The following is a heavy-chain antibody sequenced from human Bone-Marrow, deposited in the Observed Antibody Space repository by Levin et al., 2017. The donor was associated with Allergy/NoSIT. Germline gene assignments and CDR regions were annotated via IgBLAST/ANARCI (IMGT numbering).Heavy chain of an antibody. D-gene: IGHD2-2*02. CDR2: IYWNDDK. Sequence: SGPTLVKPTQTLTLTCTFSGFSLSTSGVGVGWIRQPPGKALEWLALIYWNDDKRYSPSLKSRLTITKDTSKNQVVLTMTNMDPVDTATYYCAHLLPATAIQAPPAAFDIWGQGTMVTVSS. V-gene: IGHV2-5*01. CDR3: AHLLPATAIQAPPAAFDI. CDR1: GFSLSTSGVG. J-gene: IGHJ3*02.